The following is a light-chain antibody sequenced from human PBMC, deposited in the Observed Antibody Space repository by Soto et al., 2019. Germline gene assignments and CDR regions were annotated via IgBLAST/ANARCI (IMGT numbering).Light chain of an antibody. CDR1: SSDVGAYNY. Sequence: QSVLTQPASVSGTPGQSITISCTGTSSDVGAYNYVSWYQQYPGKAPKLIIYDVSNRPSGVSCRFSGSKSGNTASLTISELQAEDEADYYCNSYAGTRYVFGTGTKVTGL. CDR3: NSYAGTRYV. CDR2: DVS. V-gene: IGLV2-14*03. J-gene: IGLJ1*01.